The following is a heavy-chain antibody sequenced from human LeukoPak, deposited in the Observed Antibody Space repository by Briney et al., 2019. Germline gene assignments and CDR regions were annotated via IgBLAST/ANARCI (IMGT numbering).Heavy chain of an antibody. CDR2: INPNSGGT. V-gene: IGHV1-2*02. J-gene: IGHJ1*01. D-gene: IGHD6-13*01. Sequence: ASVKVSCKTSGYTFSNFGVSWVRQAPGQGLEWMGWINPNSGGTNYAQHFQGRVTMTRATSISTAYMELSRLTSDDTAVYYCARGEGIAAAGTYFQSWGQGTLVTVSS. CDR3: ARGEGIAAAGTYFQS. CDR1: GYTFSNFG.